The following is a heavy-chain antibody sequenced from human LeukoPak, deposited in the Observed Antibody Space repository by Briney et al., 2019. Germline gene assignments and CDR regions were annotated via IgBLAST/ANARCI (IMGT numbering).Heavy chain of an antibody. CDR3: AKMYSSSWYCYFDY. V-gene: IGHV3-23*01. D-gene: IGHD6-13*01. CDR2: ISESGSST. J-gene: IGHJ4*02. Sequence: GGSLRLSCVASGFTFGKYWMSWVRQAPGKGLEWVSGISESGSSTYYADSVKGRFTISRDNSKNTLYLQMNSLRAEDTAVYYCAKMYSSSWYCYFDYWGQGTLVTVSS. CDR1: GFTFGKYW.